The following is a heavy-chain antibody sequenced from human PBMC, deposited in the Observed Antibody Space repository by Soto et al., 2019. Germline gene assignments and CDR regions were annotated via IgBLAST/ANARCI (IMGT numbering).Heavy chain of an antibody. J-gene: IGHJ6*02. V-gene: IGHV1-2*02. CDR3: ARELYSSSLGDYYFYIDF. D-gene: IGHD6-6*01. CDR1: GYTFTGYY. CDR2: INPNSGGT. Sequence: ASVKLSCKASGYTFTGYYMHWVRQAPGQGLEWMGWINPNSGGTNYAQKFQGRVTMTRDTSISTAYMELSRLRSDDTAVYYCARELYSSSLGDYYFYIDFRGQG.